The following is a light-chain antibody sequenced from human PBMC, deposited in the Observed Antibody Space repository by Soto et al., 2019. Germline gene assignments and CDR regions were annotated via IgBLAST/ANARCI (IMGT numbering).Light chain of an antibody. CDR2: AVT. CDR3: CSYAGSYTHYV. CDR1: SSDVGGYNY. J-gene: IGLJ1*01. Sequence: QSALTQARSVNGSPGQSVTISCTGNSSDVGGYNYVSWYQQYPGKAPKVMIYAVTKRPSGVPDRISGSKSGNTASLTISGLQAEDEADYYCCSYAGSYTHYVFGTGTKVTVL. V-gene: IGLV2-11*01.